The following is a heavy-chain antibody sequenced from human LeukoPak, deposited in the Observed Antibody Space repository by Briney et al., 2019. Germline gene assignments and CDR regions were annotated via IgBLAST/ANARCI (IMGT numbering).Heavy chain of an antibody. CDR2: ISSSGSTI. V-gene: IGHV3-48*04. CDR1: GFTFSDYP. CDR3: ARDERGGFDP. J-gene: IGHJ5*02. D-gene: IGHD1-1*01. Sequence: GGSLRLSCAASGFTFSDYPMNWVRQTPGKGLEWVSYISSSGSTIYYADSVKGRFTISRDNAKNSLYLQMNSLRAEDTAVYYCARDERGGFDPWGQGTLVTVSS.